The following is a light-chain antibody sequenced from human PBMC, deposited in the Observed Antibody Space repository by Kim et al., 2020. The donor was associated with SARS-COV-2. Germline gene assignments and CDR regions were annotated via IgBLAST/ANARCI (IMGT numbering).Light chain of an antibody. CDR1: QSISSW. CDR2: DAS. V-gene: IGKV1-5*01. Sequence: DIQMTQSPSTLSASVGDRVTITCRASQSISSWLAWYQQKPGKAPNLLIYDASSLETGVPSRFSGSGSGTEFTLTISSLQPDDFATYFCQHYHRYEFTVGPGTKLDIK. J-gene: IGKJ3*01. CDR3: QHYHRYEFT.